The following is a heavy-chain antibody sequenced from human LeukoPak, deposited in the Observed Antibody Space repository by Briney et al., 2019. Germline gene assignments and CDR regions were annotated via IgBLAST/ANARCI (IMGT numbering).Heavy chain of an antibody. CDR3: ARGPNSNWSGLDF. J-gene: IGHJ4*02. D-gene: IGHD6-6*01. V-gene: IGHV3-74*01. CDR1: GFSFSGHW. Sequence: GGSLRLSCTASGFSFSGHWMHWARQLPGKGLVWVSRISPTGSTTSYADSVKGRFTVSRDNAKNTLYLQVNNLRAEDTAVYYCARGPNSNWSGLDFWGQGTLLTVPS. CDR2: ISPTGSTT.